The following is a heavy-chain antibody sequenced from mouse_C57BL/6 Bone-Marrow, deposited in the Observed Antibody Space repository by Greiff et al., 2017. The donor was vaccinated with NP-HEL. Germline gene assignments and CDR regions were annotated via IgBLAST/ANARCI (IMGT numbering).Heavy chain of an antibody. V-gene: IGHV1-82*01. J-gene: IGHJ2*01. CDR3: ARGIYDYDGGYFDY. CDR1: GYAFSSSW. CDR2: IYPGDGDT. Sequence: VKLQESGPELVKPGASVKISCKASGYAFSSSWMNWVKQRPGKGLEWIGRIYPGDGDTNYNGKFKGKATLTADKSSSTAYMQLSSLTSEDSAVYFCARGIYDYDGGYFDYWGQGTTLTVSS. D-gene: IGHD2-4*01.